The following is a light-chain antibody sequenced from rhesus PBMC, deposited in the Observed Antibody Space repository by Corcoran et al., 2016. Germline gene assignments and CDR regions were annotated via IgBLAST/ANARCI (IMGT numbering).Light chain of an antibody. CDR3: QHYSSSPRT. J-gene: IGKJ1*01. V-gene: IGKV1-22*01. Sequence: DIQMTQSPSSLSASVGDTVTITCRASQSISSWLAWYQQKPGKAPKLLSYKAFTLQSGVPSRFSGSGAGTDFTLTISSLQSEDFATYYCQHYSSSPRTFGQGTKVEIK. CDR1: QSISSW. CDR2: KAF.